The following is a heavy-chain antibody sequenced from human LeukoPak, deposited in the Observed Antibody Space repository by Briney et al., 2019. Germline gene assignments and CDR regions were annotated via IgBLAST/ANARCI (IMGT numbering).Heavy chain of an antibody. D-gene: IGHD3-10*01. V-gene: IGHV1-2*02. CDR3: ARLFRGDPTGWFGELLRGRRGYFDY. Sequence: ASVKVSCKASGYTFTGYYIHWVRQAPGQGLEWMGWINPNSGGTNYAQKFQGRVTMTRDTSISTAYMELSRLRSDDTAVYYCARLFRGDPTGWFGELLRGRRGYFDYWGQGTLVTVSS. J-gene: IGHJ4*02. CDR1: GYTFTGYY. CDR2: INPNSGGT.